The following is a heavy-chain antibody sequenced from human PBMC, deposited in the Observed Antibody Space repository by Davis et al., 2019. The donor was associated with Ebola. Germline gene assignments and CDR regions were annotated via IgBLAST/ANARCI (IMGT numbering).Heavy chain of an antibody. CDR1: GYRFTSYY. J-gene: IGHJ3*02. CDR2: INPITGGT. CDR3: AREGGRYYDSSGYVFDI. D-gene: IGHD3-22*01. Sequence: ASVKVSCKASGYRFTSYYMHWVRQAPGQGLEWMGIINPITGGTSYAQNFQVRVNMTRDTSTSTVCMGLSSLRSEDTAVYYCAREGGRYYDSSGYVFDIWGQGTMVKVSS. V-gene: IGHV1-46*01.